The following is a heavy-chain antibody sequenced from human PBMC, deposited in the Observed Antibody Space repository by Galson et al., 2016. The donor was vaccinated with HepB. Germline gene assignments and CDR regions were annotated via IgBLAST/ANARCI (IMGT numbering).Heavy chain of an antibody. J-gene: IGHJ4*02. CDR3: ARSGSYLPFDY. D-gene: IGHD1-26*01. Sequence: SLRLSCAASGFTLSDHYMDWVRQAPGKGLEWVGRIRKKANSYTTEYAASVKGRFSIPRDDSQNSLYLQMKRLKTEDTAFYYCARSGSYLPFDYWGQGTLVTVPS. CDR1: GFTLSDHY. V-gene: IGHV3-72*01. CDR2: IRKKANSYTT.